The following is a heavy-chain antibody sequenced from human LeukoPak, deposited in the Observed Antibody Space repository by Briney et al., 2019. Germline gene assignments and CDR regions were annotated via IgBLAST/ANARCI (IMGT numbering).Heavy chain of an antibody. CDR3: ARESRYFDWLLSDYYYYGMDV. CDR2: INHSGST. V-gene: IGHV4-34*01. J-gene: IGHJ6*02. Sequence: PSETLSLTCAVYGGSFSGYYWSWIRQPPGKGLEWIGEINHSGSTNYNPSLKSRVTISVDTPKNQFSLKLSSVTAADTAVYYCARESRYFDWLLSDYYYYGMDVWGQGTTVTVSS. CDR1: GGSFSGYY. D-gene: IGHD3-9*01.